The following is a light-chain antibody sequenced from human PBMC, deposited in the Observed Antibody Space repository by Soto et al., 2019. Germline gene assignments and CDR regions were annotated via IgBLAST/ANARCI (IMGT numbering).Light chain of an antibody. V-gene: IGKV3-20*01. CDR2: GAS. CDR1: QSVTSN. J-gene: IGKJ5*01. Sequence: EIVMTQSPATLSVSPGERATLSCRASQSVTSNVAWYQQKPGQAPRILIYGASSRATGIPDRFSGSGSGTDFTLTISRLEPEDVAVYYCQQYGNSPITFGQGTRLEIK. CDR3: QQYGNSPIT.